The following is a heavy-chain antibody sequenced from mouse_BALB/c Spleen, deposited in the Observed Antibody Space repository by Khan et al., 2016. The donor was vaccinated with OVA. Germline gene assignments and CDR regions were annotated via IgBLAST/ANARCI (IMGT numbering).Heavy chain of an antibody. J-gene: IGHJ3*01. Sequence: EVQLQQSGPELVKPGTSMKISCKASGYSFTDYTMNWVKQSHGKNLEWIGLINPYNGGTSYNQKFKGKATLTVDKSSSTAYMEVLSLTSEDSAVYYWARGNYYGSNSWFGYWGQGTLVTVSA. CDR2: INPYNGGT. V-gene: IGHV1-18*01. CDR3: ARGNYYGSNSWFGY. D-gene: IGHD1-1*01. CDR1: GYSFTDYT.